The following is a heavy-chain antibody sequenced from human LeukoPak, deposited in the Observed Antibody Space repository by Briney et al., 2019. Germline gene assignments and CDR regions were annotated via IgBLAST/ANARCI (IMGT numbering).Heavy chain of an antibody. CDR3: AGEHLSPTLLWFGELLPGVYYYGMDV. J-gene: IGHJ6*02. Sequence: GASVKVSCKASGYTFTSYGISWVRQAPGQGLEWMGWISAYNGNTNYAQKLQGRVTMTTDTSTSTAYMELRSLRSDDTAVYYCAGEHLSPTLLWFGELLPGVYYYGMDVWGQGTTVTVSS. D-gene: IGHD3-10*01. CDR2: ISAYNGNT. CDR1: GYTFTSYG. V-gene: IGHV1-18*01.